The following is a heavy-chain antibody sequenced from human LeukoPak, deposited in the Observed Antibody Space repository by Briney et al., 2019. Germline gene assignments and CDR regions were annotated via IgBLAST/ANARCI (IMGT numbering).Heavy chain of an antibody. CDR1: GFTFSSYT. V-gene: IGHV3-21*01. Sequence: PGGSLRLSCAASGFTFSSYTMNWVRLAPGKGLEWVSSISRSNIYKYYADSVKGRFTISRDNAKNPLYLQMNSLRAEDTAVYYCAKDETYYDILTGYAFDYWGQGTLVTVSS. J-gene: IGHJ4*02. CDR3: AKDETYYDILTGYAFDY. CDR2: ISRSNIYK. D-gene: IGHD3-9*01.